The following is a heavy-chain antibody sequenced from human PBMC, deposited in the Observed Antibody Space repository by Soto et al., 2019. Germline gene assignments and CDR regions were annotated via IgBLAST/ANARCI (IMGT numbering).Heavy chain of an antibody. J-gene: IGHJ6*03. CDR1: GYTFTSYG. CDR3: ARGRYCSSTSCYYLGYYYYYMDV. CDR2: MNPNSGNT. Sequence: ASVKVSCKASGYTFTSYGISWVRQAPGQGLEWMGWMNPNSGNTGYAQKFQGRVTMTRNTSISTAYMELSSLRSEDTAVYYCARGRYCSSTSCYYLGYYYYYMDVWGKGTTVTVSS. V-gene: IGHV1-8*02. D-gene: IGHD2-2*01.